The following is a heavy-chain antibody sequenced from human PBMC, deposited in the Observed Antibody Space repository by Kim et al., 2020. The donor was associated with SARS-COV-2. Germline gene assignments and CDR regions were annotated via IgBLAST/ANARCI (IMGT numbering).Heavy chain of an antibody. Sequence: GGSLRLSCAASGFTFSNFLMGWARQTPGKGLEWVSGISTGSDSTYYADSVKGRFTISRDNSRNTLYLQMNSLRAEDTGIYYCVDYIWKTYRYLENWGQGTLVTVSS. CDR3: VDYIWKTYRYLEN. CDR2: ISTGSDST. V-gene: IGHV3-23*01. J-gene: IGHJ4*02. CDR1: GFTFSNFL. D-gene: IGHD3-16*02.